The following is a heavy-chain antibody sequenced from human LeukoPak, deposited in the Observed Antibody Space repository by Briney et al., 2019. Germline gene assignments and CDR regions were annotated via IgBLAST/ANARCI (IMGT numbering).Heavy chain of an antibody. J-gene: IGHJ4*02. CDR2: IYYSGST. V-gene: IGHV4-39*07. CDR3: ARDSWGVVTDY. CDR1: GGSISSSSYY. Sequence: PSETLSLTCTVSGGSISSSSYYWGWIRQPPGKGLEWIGSIYYSGSTYYNPSLKSRVTISVDTSKNQFSLRLSSVTAADTAVYYCARDSWGVVTDYWGQGTLVTVSS. D-gene: IGHD3-3*01.